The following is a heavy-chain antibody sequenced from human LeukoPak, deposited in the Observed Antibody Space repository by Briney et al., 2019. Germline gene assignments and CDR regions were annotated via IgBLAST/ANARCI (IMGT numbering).Heavy chain of an antibody. J-gene: IGHJ6*03. CDR1: GGTFSSYA. CDR3: ARDQGTVLLWFGYYMDV. D-gene: IGHD3-10*01. CDR2: IIPIFGTA. V-gene: IGHV1-69*13. Sequence: SVKVSCKASGGTFSSYAISWVRQAPGQGLEWMGGIIPIFGTANYAQKFQGRVTITADEPTSTAYMELSSLRSEDTAVYYCARDQGTVLLWFGYYMDVWGKGTTVTVSS.